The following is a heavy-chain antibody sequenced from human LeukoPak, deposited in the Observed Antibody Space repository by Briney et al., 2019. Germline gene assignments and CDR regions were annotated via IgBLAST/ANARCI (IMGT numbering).Heavy chain of an antibody. J-gene: IGHJ4*02. CDR2: IYYSGST. CDR3: ASTKLRTYSSGWYYFDY. V-gene: IGHV4-59*01. D-gene: IGHD6-19*01. CDR1: GGSISSYY. Sequence: SETLSLTCTVSGGSISSYYWSWLRQPPGKGLEWIGYIYYSGSTNYNPSLKSRVTISVDTSKNQFSLKLSSVTAADTAVYYCASTKLRTYSSGWYYFDYWGQGTLVTVSS.